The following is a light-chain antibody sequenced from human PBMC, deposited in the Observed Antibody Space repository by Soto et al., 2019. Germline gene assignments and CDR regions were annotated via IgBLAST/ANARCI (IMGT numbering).Light chain of an antibody. Sequence: QSALTQPASVSGSPGQSITISCTGTSSDVGGHNFVSWYQQHPGRAPKLMIYVVRNRPSGVSNRFSGSKSANTASLTISGLQAEDEADYYCSSYSSSGTLVFGGGTKLTVL. J-gene: IGLJ2*01. CDR1: SSDVGGHNF. CDR3: SSYSSSGTLV. V-gene: IGLV2-14*01. CDR2: VVR.